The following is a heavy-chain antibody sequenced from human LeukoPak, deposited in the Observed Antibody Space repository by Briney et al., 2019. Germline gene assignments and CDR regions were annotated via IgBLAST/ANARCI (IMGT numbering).Heavy chain of an antibody. CDR3: ARDMGGDTPYFDY. D-gene: IGHD3-16*01. CDR1: GFTFSSYG. J-gene: IGHJ4*02. Sequence: GGSLRLSCAASGFTFSSYGMHWVRQDPGRGPEWVAVIWYDGSNKYYGDSVKGRFTISRDNSKNTLYLQMNSLRAEDTAVYYCARDMGGDTPYFDYWGQGTLVTVSS. CDR2: IWYDGSNK. V-gene: IGHV3-33*01.